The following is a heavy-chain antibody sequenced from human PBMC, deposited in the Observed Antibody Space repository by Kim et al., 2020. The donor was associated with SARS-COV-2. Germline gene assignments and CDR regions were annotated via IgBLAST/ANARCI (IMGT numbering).Heavy chain of an antibody. D-gene: IGHD3-10*01. V-gene: IGHV1-58*01. CDR2: IVVGSGNT. Sequence: SVKVSCKASGFTFTSSAVQWVRQARGQRLEWIGWIVVGSGNTNYAQKFQERVTITRDMSTSTAYMELSSLRSEDTAVYYCAAELWFGELFFDYWGQGTLVTVSS. J-gene: IGHJ4*02. CDR1: GFTFTSSA. CDR3: AAELWFGELFFDY.